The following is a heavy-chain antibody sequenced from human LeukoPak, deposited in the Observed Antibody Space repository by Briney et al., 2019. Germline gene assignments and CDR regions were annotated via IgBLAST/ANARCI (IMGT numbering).Heavy chain of an antibody. V-gene: IGHV1-2*02. CDR2: INPNSGGT. J-gene: IGHJ4*02. Sequence: ASVKVPCKASGYTFTGYYMHWVRQAPGQGLEWMGWINPNSGGTNYAQKFQGRVTMTRDTSISTAYMELSRLRSDDTAVYYCARALRRITMVQGVIPYWGQGTLVTVSS. CDR3: ARALRRITMVQGVIPY. D-gene: IGHD3-10*01. CDR1: GYTFTGYY.